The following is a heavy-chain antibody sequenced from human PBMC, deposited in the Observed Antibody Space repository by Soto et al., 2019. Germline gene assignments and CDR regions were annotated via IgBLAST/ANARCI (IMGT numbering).Heavy chain of an antibody. CDR2: TYYRSKWYN. Sequence: PSQTLSLTCAISGDSVSSNSAAWNWIRQSPSRGLEWLGRTYYRSKWYNDYAVSVKSRITINPDTSKNQFSLQLNSVTPEDTAVYYCARSGAGNVLRFLEWAYNWFDPWGQGTLVTVSS. CDR3: ARSGAGNVLRFLEWAYNWFDP. V-gene: IGHV6-1*01. CDR1: GDSVSSNSAA. J-gene: IGHJ5*02. D-gene: IGHD3-3*01.